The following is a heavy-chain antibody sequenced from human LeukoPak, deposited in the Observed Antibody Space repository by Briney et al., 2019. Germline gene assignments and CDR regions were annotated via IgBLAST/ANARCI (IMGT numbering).Heavy chain of an antibody. V-gene: IGHV3-7*03. D-gene: IGHD5-24*01. CDR3: AKSGYNRFDY. CDR1: GFSFSSYS. J-gene: IGHJ4*02. Sequence: GGSLRLSCVASGFSFSSYSMSWVRQAPGKGLEWVANINQDGSEKYYVDSVKGRFTISRDNAKNSLYLQMNSLRAEDTAVYYCAKSGYNRFDYWGQGTLVIVS. CDR2: INQDGSEK.